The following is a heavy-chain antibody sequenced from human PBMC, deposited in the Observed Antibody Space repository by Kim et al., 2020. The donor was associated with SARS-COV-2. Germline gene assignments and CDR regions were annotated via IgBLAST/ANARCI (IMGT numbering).Heavy chain of an antibody. CDR2: T. J-gene: IGHJ6*02. V-gene: IGHV3-43*01. Sequence: TYYQDSVGGQFTISKDNNKNSLYLQMNSLRTEDGALYYCAKDAGGYSGMDVWGQGTTVTVSS. D-gene: IGHD6-25*01. CDR3: AKDAGGYSGMDV.